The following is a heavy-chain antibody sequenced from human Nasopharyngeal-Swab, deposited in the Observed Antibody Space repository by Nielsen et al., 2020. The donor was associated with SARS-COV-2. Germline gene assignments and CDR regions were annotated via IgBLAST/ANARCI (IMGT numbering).Heavy chain of an antibody. CDR2: IDNDGRRT. J-gene: IGHJ4*02. CDR3: ARIHDFDY. CDR1: GFSFSTYW. V-gene: IGHV3-74*01. Sequence: GESLKISCAASGFSFSTYWMDWVRQAPGKGPEWVSRIDNDGRRTFYADLVKGRFTISRDNTKNSLYLQMNSLRAEDTAVYYCARIHDFDYWGQGTLVTVSS.